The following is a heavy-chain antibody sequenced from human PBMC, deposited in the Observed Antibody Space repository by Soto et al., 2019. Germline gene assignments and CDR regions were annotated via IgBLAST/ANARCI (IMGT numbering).Heavy chain of an antibody. CDR1: GGTFSSYA. D-gene: IGHD4-4*01. CDR2: IIPIFGTA. CDR3: ARDYSNSYGMDV. Sequence: ASVKVSCKASGGTFSSYAISWVRQAPGQGLEWMGGIIPIFGTANYAQKFQGRVTITADESTSTAYMELSSLRPEDTAVYYCARDYSNSYGMDVWGQGTTVTVS. V-gene: IGHV1-69*13. J-gene: IGHJ6*02.